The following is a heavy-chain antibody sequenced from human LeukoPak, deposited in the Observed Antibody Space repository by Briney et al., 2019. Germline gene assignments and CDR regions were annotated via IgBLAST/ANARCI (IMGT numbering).Heavy chain of an antibody. CDR3: AKDAYCSSTSCYTVPLYNWFDP. V-gene: IGHV3-23*01. D-gene: IGHD2-2*02. CDR2: ISGSGGST. J-gene: IGHJ5*02. CDR1: GFTFSSYA. Sequence: GGSLRLSCAASGFTFSSYAMSWVRQAPGKGLEWVSAISGSGGSTYYADSVKGRFTISRDNSKNTLYLQMNSVRAEDTAVYYCAKDAYCSSTSCYTVPLYNWFDPWGQGTLVTVSS.